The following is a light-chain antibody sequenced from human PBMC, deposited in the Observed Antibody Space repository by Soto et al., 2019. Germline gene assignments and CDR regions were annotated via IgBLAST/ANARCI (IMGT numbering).Light chain of an antibody. V-gene: IGKV1-5*03. CDR2: KAS. CDR1: QTISSW. J-gene: IGKJ1*01. Sequence: DIQMTQSPSTLSGSVGDRVTITCRASQTISSWLAWYQQKPGKAPKLLIYKASTLKSGVPSRFSGSGSGTECTLTINSLQPDDVATYYCQHYNSYSEALGQGTKVDIK. CDR3: QHYNSYSEA.